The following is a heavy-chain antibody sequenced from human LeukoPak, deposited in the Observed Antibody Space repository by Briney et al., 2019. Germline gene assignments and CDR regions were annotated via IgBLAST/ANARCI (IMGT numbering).Heavy chain of an antibody. Sequence: SQTLSLTCTVSGGSISSGGYYWSWIRQHPGKGLEWIGYIYYSGSTYYNPSLKSRVTISVDTSKNQFSLKLSSVTAADMAVYYCARDSGYYYDSSGYYGPVYYYYYGMDVWGQGTTVTVSS. V-gene: IGHV4-31*03. J-gene: IGHJ6*02. CDR3: ARDSGYYYDSSGYYGPVYYYYYGMDV. D-gene: IGHD3-22*01. CDR1: GGSISSGGYY. CDR2: IYYSGST.